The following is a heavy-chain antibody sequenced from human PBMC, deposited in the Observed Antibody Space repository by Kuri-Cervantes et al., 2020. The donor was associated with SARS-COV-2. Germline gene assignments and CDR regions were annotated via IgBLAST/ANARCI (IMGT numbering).Heavy chain of an antibody. V-gene: IGHV4-34*01. CDR1: GWSFSGYY. Sequence: AETLSLTCAVYGWSFSGYYWSWILQPPGKGLDWIGEINHSGSTNYNPSLKSRVTISVDTSKNHFSLKLRSVTAADTAVYYCARPGGFLDVWGKGTTVTVSS. CDR2: INHSGST. CDR3: ARPGGFLDV. D-gene: IGHD4-23*01. J-gene: IGHJ6*04.